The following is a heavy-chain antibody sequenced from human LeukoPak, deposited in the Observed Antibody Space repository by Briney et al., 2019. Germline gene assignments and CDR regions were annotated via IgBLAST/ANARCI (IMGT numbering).Heavy chain of an antibody. Sequence: GGSLRLSCAASGFTFSSYWMSWVRQAPGKGLEWVANIKEEGSEKYYVDSVKGRFTISRDNAKNTLYLQMNSLRAEDTAVYYRATDREAITMVRGVIKAFDYWGQGTLVTVSS. CDR2: IKEEGSEK. CDR1: GFTFSSYW. V-gene: IGHV3-7*01. J-gene: IGHJ4*02. D-gene: IGHD3-10*01. CDR3: ATDREAITMVRGVIKAFDY.